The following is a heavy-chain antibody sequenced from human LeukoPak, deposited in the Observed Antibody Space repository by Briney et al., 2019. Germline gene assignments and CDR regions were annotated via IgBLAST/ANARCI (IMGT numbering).Heavy chain of an antibody. CDR3: ARGSGWYPH. Sequence: PSETLSLTCSVSGGSVGSNCWSWVRQPPGKGLEWIGYISYSGDTKYNPSLKSRLSMSVDTSKNQCSLMLTSVTAADTAVYYCARGSGWYPHWGQGTLVTVSS. CDR1: GGSVGSNC. CDR2: ISYSGDT. J-gene: IGHJ1*01. V-gene: IGHV4-59*02. D-gene: IGHD6-19*01.